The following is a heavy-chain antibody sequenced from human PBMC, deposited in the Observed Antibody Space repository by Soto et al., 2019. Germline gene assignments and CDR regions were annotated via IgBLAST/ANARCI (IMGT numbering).Heavy chain of an antibody. CDR2: IYYSGST. J-gene: IGHJ6*03. D-gene: IGHD3-10*01. CDR3: ARAKQIRDDFRQAMVRGAPYYYYYMDV. V-gene: IGHV4-59*01. CDR1: GGSISSYY. Sequence: SETLSLTCTVSGGSISSYYWSWIRQPPGKGLEWIGYIYYSGSTNYNPSLKSRVTISVDTSKNQFSLKLSSVTAADTAVYYCARAKQIRDDFRQAMVRGAPYYYYYMDVWGKGTTVTVSS.